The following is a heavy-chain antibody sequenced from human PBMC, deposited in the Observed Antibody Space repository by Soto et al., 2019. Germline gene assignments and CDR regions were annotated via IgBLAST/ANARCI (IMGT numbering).Heavy chain of an antibody. CDR2: IFSNEEK. CDR1: GFALNNVKMG. D-gene: IGHD3-9*01. CDR3: ARAGLKSDYGTDWFGMDV. J-gene: IGHJ6*02. V-gene: IGHV2-26*01. Sequence: VTLRESGPELVKPTETLTLTCTVSGFALNNVKMGVSWIRQTPGKAPEWLAHIFSNEEKFYTPSLKTRLHISRDSSRGQVVLSMTNMDPVDTGTYFCARAGLKSDYGTDWFGMDVWGPAATVTVSS.